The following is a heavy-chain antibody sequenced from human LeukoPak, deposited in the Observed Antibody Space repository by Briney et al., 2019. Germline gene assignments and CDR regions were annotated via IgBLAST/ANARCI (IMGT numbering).Heavy chain of an antibody. V-gene: IGHV4-39*02. D-gene: IGHD2-8*01. J-gene: IGHJ5*02. CDR3: AREGLNADP. Sequence: XLQWIGSIYYSGSTYYNPSLKSRVTISVDTSKNQFSLKLSSVTAADTAVYYCAREGLNADPWGQGTLVTVSS. CDR2: IYYSGST.